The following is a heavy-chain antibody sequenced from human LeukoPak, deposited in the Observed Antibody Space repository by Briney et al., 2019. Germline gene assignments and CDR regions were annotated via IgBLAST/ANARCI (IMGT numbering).Heavy chain of an antibody. V-gene: IGHV4-4*07. Sequence: SSETLSLTCSVSGGAISSYYWSWLRQPAGKGLEWIGRIYTSGSTNYNPSLKSRVTMSVDTSKNQFSLKLSSVTAADTAVYYCARDLREFIAAAGYYYYYGMDVWGQGTTVTVSS. CDR3: ARDLREFIAAAGYYYYYGMDV. CDR2: IYTSGST. J-gene: IGHJ6*02. D-gene: IGHD6-13*01. CDR1: GGAISSYY.